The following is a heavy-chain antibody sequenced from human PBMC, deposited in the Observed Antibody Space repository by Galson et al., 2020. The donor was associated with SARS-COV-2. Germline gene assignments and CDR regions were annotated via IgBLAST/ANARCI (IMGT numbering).Heavy chain of an antibody. D-gene: IGHD2-21*02. CDR2: VSPSNMYI. V-gene: IGHV3-21*01. CDR3: ARVYCSNPDCYRYYFDN. J-gene: IGHJ4*02. Sequence: GGSLRLSCAASGFTFNSYTMDWVRQAPGKGLEWVSSVSPSNMYIYYTDSVKGRFTISRDNAKKSLYLQMNSLRVEDTAVYFCARVYCSNPDCYRYYFDNWGQGTLVTVSS. CDR1: GFTFNSYT.